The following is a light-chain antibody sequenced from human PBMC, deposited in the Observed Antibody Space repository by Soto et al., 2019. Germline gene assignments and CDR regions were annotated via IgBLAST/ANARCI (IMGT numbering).Light chain of an antibody. V-gene: IGLV2-23*02. Sequence: QSALTQPASVSGSPGQSITISCTRTSSDVGSYKLVSWYQQKHPGKAPKLLTYEVTKRPSGVSNRLAGSKSGNTASLTISGLQAEDEADSCCCSYAGGRPHVVFGGGTKVTVL. CDR3: CSYAGGRPHVV. J-gene: IGLJ2*01. CDR1: SSDVGSYKL. CDR2: EVT.